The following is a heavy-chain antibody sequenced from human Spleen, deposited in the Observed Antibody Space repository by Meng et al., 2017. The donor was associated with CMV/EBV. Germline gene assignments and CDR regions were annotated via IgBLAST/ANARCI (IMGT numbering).Heavy chain of an antibody. CDR3: ASDYYYYYGMDV. V-gene: IGHV3-74*01. CDR2: INSDGSST. Sequence: GESLKISCAASGFTFSSYWMHWVRQAPGKGLVWVSRINSDGSSTSYADSVKGRFTISRDNAKNTLYLQMNSLRAEDTAVYYCASDYYYYYGMDVWGQGTTVTVSS. J-gene: IGHJ6*02. CDR1: GFTFSSYW.